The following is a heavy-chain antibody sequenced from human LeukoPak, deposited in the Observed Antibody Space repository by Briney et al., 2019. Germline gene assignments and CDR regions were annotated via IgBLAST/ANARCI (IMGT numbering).Heavy chain of an antibody. CDR1: GGSIRGYY. CDR3: ARYGFYHFDS. J-gene: IGHJ4*02. D-gene: IGHD3-3*01. Sequence: SETLSLTCTASGGSIRGYYWSWVRQPPGRGLEFIGHVHYTGSTHYNPSLKGRVAISLDTPKNQFSLKLSSVTAADTAVYYCARYGFYHFDSWGQGTRVTVSS. V-gene: IGHV4-59*01. CDR2: VHYTGST.